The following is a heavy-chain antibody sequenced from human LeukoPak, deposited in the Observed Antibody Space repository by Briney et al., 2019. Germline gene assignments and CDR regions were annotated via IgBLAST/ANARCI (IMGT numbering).Heavy chain of an antibody. CDR2: INPSGGST. Sequence: ASVKASCKASGYTFTSYYMHWVRQAPGQGLEWMGIINPSGGSTSYAQKFQGRVTMTRDMSTSTVYMELSSLRSEDTAVYYCAASGFGFGELPSYYYYYMDVWGKGTTVTISS. V-gene: IGHV1-46*01. CDR1: GYTFTSYY. CDR3: AASGFGFGELPSYYYYYMDV. D-gene: IGHD3-10*01. J-gene: IGHJ6*03.